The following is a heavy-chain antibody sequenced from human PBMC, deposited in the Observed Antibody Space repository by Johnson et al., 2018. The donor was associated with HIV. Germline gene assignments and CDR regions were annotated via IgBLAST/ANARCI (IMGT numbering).Heavy chain of an antibody. CDR2: IWYDGTNK. CDR3: AKDRIRSTAPDTMDV. CDR1: GFTFSSYG. Sequence: QMLLVESGGGVVQPGRSLRLSCVASGFTFSSYGMHWVRQAPGKGLEWVAVIWYDGTNKYHADSVKGRFTISRDNSKNTLYLQMDSLRAVDTAVFYCAKDRIRSTAPDTMDVWRQETMVSVSS. V-gene: IGHV3-33*06. D-gene: IGHD5-18*01. J-gene: IGHJ3*01.